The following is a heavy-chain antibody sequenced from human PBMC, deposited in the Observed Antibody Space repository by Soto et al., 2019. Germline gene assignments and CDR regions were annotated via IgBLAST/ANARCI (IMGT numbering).Heavy chain of an antibody. CDR1: GDSVSSNSAA. CDR2: TYYRSKWYN. D-gene: IGHD3-16*01. V-gene: IGHV6-1*01. Sequence: PSQTLSLTCAISGDSVSSNSAAWNWIRQSPSRGLEWLGRTYYRSKWYNDYAVSVKSRITINPDTSKNQFSLQLNSVTPEDTAVYYCARFGADGADHGGYYHYGMDVWGQGTTVIVS. CDR3: ARFGADGADHGGYYHYGMDV. J-gene: IGHJ6*02.